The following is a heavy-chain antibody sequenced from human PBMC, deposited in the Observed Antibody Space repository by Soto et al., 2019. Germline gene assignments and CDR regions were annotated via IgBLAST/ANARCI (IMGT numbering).Heavy chain of an antibody. Sequence: GGSLRLSCAASGFTFSSYAMSWVRQAPGEGLEWVSAISGSGGSTYYADSVKGRFTISRDNSKNTLYLQMNSLRAEDTAVYYCAKVRGSYYYYYYGMDVWGQGTTVTVSS. V-gene: IGHV3-23*01. CDR2: ISGSGGST. CDR1: GFTFSSYA. J-gene: IGHJ6*02. D-gene: IGHD1-26*01. CDR3: AKVRGSYYYYYYGMDV.